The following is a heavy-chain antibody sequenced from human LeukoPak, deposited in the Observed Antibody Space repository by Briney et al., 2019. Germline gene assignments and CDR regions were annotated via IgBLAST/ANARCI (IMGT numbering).Heavy chain of an antibody. D-gene: IGHD2-2*02. CDR2: IIPIFGTA. V-gene: IGHV1-69*13. Sequence: SVKVSCKASGGTFSSYAISWVRQAPGQGLEWMGGIIPIFGTANYAQKFQGRVTITADESTSTAYMELSSLRSEDTAVYYCARGAYCSSSSCYILSSRFDYWGQGTLVTVSS. CDR1: GGTFSSYA. CDR3: ARGAYCSSSSCYILSSRFDY. J-gene: IGHJ4*02.